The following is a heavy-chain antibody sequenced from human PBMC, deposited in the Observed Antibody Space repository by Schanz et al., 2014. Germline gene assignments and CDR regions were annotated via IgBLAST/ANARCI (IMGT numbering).Heavy chain of an antibody. J-gene: IGHJ5*02. V-gene: IGHV1-69*08. CDR2: IVPIAGIT. Sequence: QVQLVQSGAEVKKPGSSVKVSCKASGGTFSSDTFSWVRQAPGQGLEWMGRIVPIAGITNYAQRCQGGVTITADKSSDTAYMELSSLRSEDTAVYYCAREVGLYDRGWFDPWGQGTLVTVSS. D-gene: IGHD3-22*01. CDR1: GGTFSSDT. CDR3: AREVGLYDRGWFDP.